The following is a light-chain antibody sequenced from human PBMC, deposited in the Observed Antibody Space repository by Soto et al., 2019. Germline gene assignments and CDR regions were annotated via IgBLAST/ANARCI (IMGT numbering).Light chain of an antibody. CDR1: GRDIGAYNY. Sequence: LTQPASVSGSPGQSITISCTGSGRDIGAYNYVSWYQQHPGKAPKLIIYEVENRPSGVSNRFSASKSAFTASLTISGLQAEDEADYYCSSYTTSYFYVFGPGTKVTVL. J-gene: IGLJ1*01. V-gene: IGLV2-14*01. CDR2: EVE. CDR3: SSYTTSYFYV.